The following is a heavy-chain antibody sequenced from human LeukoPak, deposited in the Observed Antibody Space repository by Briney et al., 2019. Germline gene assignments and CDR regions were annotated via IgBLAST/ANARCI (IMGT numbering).Heavy chain of an antibody. Sequence: GRSLRLSCAASGFTFDDYAMHWVRQTPGKGLEWVSGISWNSGSIGYADSVKGRFTISRDNAKNSLYLQMNSLRAEDTALYYCAKETYSSGWTVYWGQGTLVTVSS. V-gene: IGHV3-9*01. D-gene: IGHD6-19*01. CDR1: GFTFDDYA. CDR2: ISWNSGSI. CDR3: AKETYSSGWTVY. J-gene: IGHJ4*02.